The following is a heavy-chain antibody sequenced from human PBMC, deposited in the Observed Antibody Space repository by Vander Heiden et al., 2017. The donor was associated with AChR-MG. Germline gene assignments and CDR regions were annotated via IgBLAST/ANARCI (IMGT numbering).Heavy chain of an antibody. CDR2: IRSKTDGGTT. J-gene: IGHJ4*02. Sequence: EAQLVESGGGLVKPGGSLRLSCAASGFTLTYAWMGWVRQVPGKGLEWVGQIRSKTDGGTTDYAVPVRGRFTISRDASKNMLYLQMVSLKTEDTAIYYCTTGYSSSWYSWGQGTLVTVSS. D-gene: IGHD6-13*01. CDR1: GFTLTYAW. V-gene: IGHV3-15*01. CDR3: TTGYSSSWYS.